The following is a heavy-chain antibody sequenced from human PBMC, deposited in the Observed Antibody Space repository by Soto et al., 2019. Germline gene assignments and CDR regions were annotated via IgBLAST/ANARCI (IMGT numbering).Heavy chain of an antibody. CDR3: ARGGPYDFWSGAPVFNWFDP. Sequence: PSETLSLTCTFSCDSIISDFYWSWIRQPPGKGLQWVGYIYYSGSTYYNPSLESRITLSVDMSKNQFSLNLSSVTAADTAVYYCARGGPYDFWSGAPVFNWFDPWGQGTLVTVSS. V-gene: IGHV4-30-4*01. J-gene: IGHJ5*02. CDR2: IYYSGST. CDR1: CDSIISDFY. D-gene: IGHD3-3*01.